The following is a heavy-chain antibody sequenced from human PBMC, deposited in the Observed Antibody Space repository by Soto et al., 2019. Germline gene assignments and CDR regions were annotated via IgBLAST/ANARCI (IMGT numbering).Heavy chain of an antibody. CDR2: FSHRRST. CDR1: GGSISSGGYS. Sequence: QLQLQESGSGLVKPSQTLSLTCAVSGGSISSGGYSWSWIRQPPGKGLECIGHFSHRRSTYYTPSLNSRVTISVDRSKNQVSLKLSSFTAADTAVYYCARGAAMVDYGGQGTLVTVSS. CDR3: ARGAAMVDY. V-gene: IGHV4-30-2*01. D-gene: IGHD5-18*01. J-gene: IGHJ4*02.